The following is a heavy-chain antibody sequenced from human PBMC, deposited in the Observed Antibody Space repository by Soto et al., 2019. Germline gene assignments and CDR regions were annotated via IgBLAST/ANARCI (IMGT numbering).Heavy chain of an antibody. D-gene: IGHD1-26*01. V-gene: IGHV1-69*01. CDR3: ARVGGVGAPPGADF. Sequence: QVQLVQSGAEVKKPWSSVKVSCKASGGIFSSYAISWLRQAPGQGLEWMGAVIPILGQPYYAPTFQDRVTITADDSTRTAYMELSSLRSDDTAVYFCARVGGVGAPPGADFWGQGTLVTVSS. CDR1: GGIFSSYA. J-gene: IGHJ4*02. CDR2: VIPILGQP.